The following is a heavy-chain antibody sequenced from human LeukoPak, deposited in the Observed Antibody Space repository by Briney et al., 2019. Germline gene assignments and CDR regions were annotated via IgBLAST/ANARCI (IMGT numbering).Heavy chain of an antibody. CDR3: ARDGSSWYRNWFDP. Sequence: SVKVSCKASGGTFSSYAISWVRQAPGQGLAWMGRIIPIFGTANYAQKFQGRVTITTDESTSTAYMELSSLRSEDTAVYYCARDGSSWYRNWFDPWGQGTLVTVSS. CDR1: GGTFSSYA. J-gene: IGHJ5*02. V-gene: IGHV1-69*05. D-gene: IGHD6-13*01. CDR2: IIPIFGTA.